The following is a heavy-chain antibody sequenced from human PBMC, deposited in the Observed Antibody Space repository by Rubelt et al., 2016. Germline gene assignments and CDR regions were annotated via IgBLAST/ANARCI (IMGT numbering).Heavy chain of an antibody. J-gene: IGHJ3*02. V-gene: IGHV3-23*01. CDR3: AKDRVFLWFGEVTGERAFDI. Sequence: EWVSVISGSAGSTYYADSVKGRFTISRDNSKNTLYLQMNSLRAEDTAVYYCAKDRVFLWFGEVTGERAFDIWGQGTMVTVSS. CDR2: ISGSAGST. D-gene: IGHD3-10*01.